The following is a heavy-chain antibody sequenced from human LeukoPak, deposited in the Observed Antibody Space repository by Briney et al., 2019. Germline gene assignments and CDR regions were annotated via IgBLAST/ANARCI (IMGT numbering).Heavy chain of an antibody. V-gene: IGHV3-23*01. CDR2: ITTSDGKT. D-gene: IGHD1-26*01. Sequence: GGSLRLSCAASGFTFSSYTMSWVRQAPGKGLEWVSTITTSDGKTYYAESVKGRFTVSRDNSKTTLFLQMNSLRAEDTAVYYCAKDLAYEWELRYYYYCGMDVWGQGTTVTVSS. CDR1: GFTFSSYT. J-gene: IGHJ6*02. CDR3: AKDLAYEWELRYYYYCGMDV.